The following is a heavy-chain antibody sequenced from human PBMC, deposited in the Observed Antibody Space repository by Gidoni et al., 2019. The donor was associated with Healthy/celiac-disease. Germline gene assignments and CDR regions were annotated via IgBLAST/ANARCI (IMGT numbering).Heavy chain of an antibody. V-gene: IGHV5-10-1*03. CDR2: VDPSDSYT. D-gene: IGHD3-22*01. J-gene: IGHJ3*02. Sequence: EVQLVQSGPEVKTPGESLRISCKGSGYSFTSYWISWVRQMPGKGLEWMGRVDPSDSYTNYSPSFQGHVTISADKSISTAYLQWSSLKASDTAMYYCARRGCYDSSGYYKPAQCAFDIWGQGTMVTVSS. CDR1: GYSFTSYW. CDR3: ARRGCYDSSGYYKPAQCAFDI.